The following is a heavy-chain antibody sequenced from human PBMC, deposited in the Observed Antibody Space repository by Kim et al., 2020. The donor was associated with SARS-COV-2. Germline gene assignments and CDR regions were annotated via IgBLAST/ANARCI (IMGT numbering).Heavy chain of an antibody. CDR3: ARHDYGDYYFDY. J-gene: IGHJ4*02. CDR2: NYDSRTS. V-gene: IGHV4-31*03. CDR1: GGSIYRGGYY. Sequence: SETLSLTCTVSGGSIYRGGYYWSWIRQLPGKGLEWVGFNYDSRTSYYNPSLKSRVTISVDTSKNQFSLGLRSVTAADTAVYYCARHDYGDYYFDYWGQGTLVTVS. D-gene: IGHD4-17*01.